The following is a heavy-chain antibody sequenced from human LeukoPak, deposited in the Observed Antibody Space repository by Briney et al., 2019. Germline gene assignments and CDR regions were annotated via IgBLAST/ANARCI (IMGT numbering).Heavy chain of an antibody. CDR1: GGTFSSYA. J-gene: IGHJ4*02. D-gene: IGHD2-15*01. CDR2: IIPIFGTA. CDR3: ARQVGGCSAGSCYVVY. V-gene: IGHV1-69*13. Sequence: ASVKVSCKASGGTFSSYAISWVRQAPGQGLEWMGGIIPIFGTANYAQKFQGRVTITADESTSTAYMELSSLRSEDTAVYYCARQVGGCSAGSCYVVYWGQGTLVTVSS.